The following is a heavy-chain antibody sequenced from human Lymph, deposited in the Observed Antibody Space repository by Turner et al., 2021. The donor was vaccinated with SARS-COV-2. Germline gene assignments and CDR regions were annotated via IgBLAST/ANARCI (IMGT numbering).Heavy chain of an antibody. CDR2: IYSGGTT. CDR3: ARDLGTYGMDV. J-gene: IGHJ6*02. V-gene: IGHV3-53*02. D-gene: IGHD6-13*01. Sequence: EVQLVATGGGLIQPGGPLRLSCAASGIIVSRNYMNWVRQAPGKGLEWVSVIYSGGTTYYADSVKGRFTISRDNSKNTLYLQMNSLRVEDTAVYYCARDLGTYGMDVWGQGTTVTVSS. CDR1: GIIVSRNY.